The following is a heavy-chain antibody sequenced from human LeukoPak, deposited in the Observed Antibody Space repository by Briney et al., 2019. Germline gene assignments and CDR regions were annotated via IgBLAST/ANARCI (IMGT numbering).Heavy chain of an antibody. CDR3: ARGAAVALEL. V-gene: IGHV3-30*02. Sequence: GGSLGLSCGASGFTLTDYNMHWVRQAPGKGLEYVAFIRFDGTTEYYTDSVKGRFTMSRDKSKNMLYLQMNSLRGEDTAVYYCARGAAVALELWGQGTLVTVSS. CDR1: GFTLTDYN. J-gene: IGHJ4*02. D-gene: IGHD6-19*01. CDR2: IRFDGTTE.